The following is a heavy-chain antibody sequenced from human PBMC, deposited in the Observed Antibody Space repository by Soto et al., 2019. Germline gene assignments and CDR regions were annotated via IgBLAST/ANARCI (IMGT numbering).Heavy chain of an antibody. J-gene: IGHJ4*02. CDR3: ARDGTYNWV. CDR2: LYSGGAT. D-gene: IGHD1-1*01. Sequence: EVQLVESGGGLVQPGGSLRLSCASSGFTVSNNYMSWVRQAPGQGLEWVSLLYSGGATYYADSVKGRFTISRDNSKNTLYLQMNSLRAEDTAVYYCARDGTYNWVGGQGILVTVSS. V-gene: IGHV3-66*01. CDR1: GFTVSNNY.